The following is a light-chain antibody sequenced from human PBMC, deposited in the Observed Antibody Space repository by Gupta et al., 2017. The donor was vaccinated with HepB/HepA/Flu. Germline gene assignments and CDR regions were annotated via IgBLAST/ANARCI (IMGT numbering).Light chain of an antibody. V-gene: IGKV3-15*01. CDR3: QQYNNWPPIT. Sequence: EIVMTQSPATLSVSPGERATLSCRASQSVSSNLAWYQQKPGQAPRLLIYAASTRAAGISDRFSGSGSETEFTLTISSLQSEDFAVYYCQQYNNWPPITFGQGTRLEIK. J-gene: IGKJ5*01. CDR2: AAS. CDR1: QSVSSN.